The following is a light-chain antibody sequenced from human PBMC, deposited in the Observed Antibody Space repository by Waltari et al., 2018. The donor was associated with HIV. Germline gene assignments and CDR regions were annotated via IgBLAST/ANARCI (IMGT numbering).Light chain of an antibody. CDR2: GAS. CDR1: QSVTFN. Sequence: DIVMTQSPDSLAVSRGERVTLSCRASQSVTFNLAWYQQRPGQAPRLLIYGASTRATGIPARFSGSGSGTEFTLTISSLQSEDFAIYYCQQYNDWPPLTFGGGTKVEIK. J-gene: IGKJ4*01. CDR3: QQYNDWPPLT. V-gene: IGKV3D-15*01.